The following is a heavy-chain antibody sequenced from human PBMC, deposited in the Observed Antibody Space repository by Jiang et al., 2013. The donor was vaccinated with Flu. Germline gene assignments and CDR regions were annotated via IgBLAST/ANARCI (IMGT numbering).Heavy chain of an antibody. CDR2: ISAYNGNT. D-gene: IGHD2-2*01. CDR3: AREYWRYCSSTSCSYFDY. J-gene: IGHJ4*02. V-gene: IGHV1-18*01. Sequence: QGLEWMGWISAYNGNTNYAQKLQGRVTMTTDTSTSTAYMELRSLRSDDTAVYYCAREYWRYCSSTSCSYFDYWGQGTLVTVSS.